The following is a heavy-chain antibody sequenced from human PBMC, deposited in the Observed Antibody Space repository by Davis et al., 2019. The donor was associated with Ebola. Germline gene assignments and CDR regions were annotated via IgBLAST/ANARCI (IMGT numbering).Heavy chain of an antibody. V-gene: IGHV3-30*02. Sequence: GESLKISCAASGFTFSSYAMHWVRQAPGKGLEWVAFIRSDGSVKYYADSLKGRFTISRDYSKNTLSLQMNSLRAEDTALYYCAKADPQQYFDYWGQGTLVTVSS. CDR3: AKADPQQYFDY. J-gene: IGHJ4*02. CDR2: IRSDGSVK. CDR1: GFTFSSYA.